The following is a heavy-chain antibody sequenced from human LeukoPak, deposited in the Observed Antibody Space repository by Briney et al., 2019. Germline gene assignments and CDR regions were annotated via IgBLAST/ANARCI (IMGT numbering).Heavy chain of an antibody. Sequence: GGSLRLSCAASGFTFSSYWMHWVRQAPGKGLVWVSRINSDGSSTSYADSVKGRFTISRDNAKNTLYLQMNSLRAEDTAVYCCARDYGDYVGAFDIWGQGTMVTVSS. J-gene: IGHJ3*02. V-gene: IGHV3-74*01. CDR3: ARDYGDYVGAFDI. D-gene: IGHD4-17*01. CDR2: INSDGSST. CDR1: GFTFSSYW.